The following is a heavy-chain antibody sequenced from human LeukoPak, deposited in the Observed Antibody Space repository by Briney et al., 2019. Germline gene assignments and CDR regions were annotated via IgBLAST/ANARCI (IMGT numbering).Heavy chain of an antibody. CDR3: ASLTTVTQGYFDS. D-gene: IGHD4-17*01. CDR1: GXSITSYY. J-gene: IGHJ4*02. CDR2: IYYSGST. Sequence: SSQTLSLTCTVSGXSITSYYGSWIRQPPEKGRHWIGYIYYSGSTNYNPSLKSRLTISVDASKNQFSLKLSSVTATDTAVYYCASLTTVTQGYFDSWGQGTLVTVSS. V-gene: IGHV4-59*08.